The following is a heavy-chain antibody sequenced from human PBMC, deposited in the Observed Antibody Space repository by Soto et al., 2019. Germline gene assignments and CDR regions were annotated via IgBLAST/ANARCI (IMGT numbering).Heavy chain of an antibody. CDR2: IWYDGSNK. Sequence: QVQLVESGGGVVQPGRSLRLSCAASGFTFSSYGMHWVRQAPGKGLEWVAVIWYDGSNKYYADSVKGRFTISRDNSKNTLYLQMNSLRAEDTSVYYCAAGRYFVWLPLDYWGQGTLVTFSS. CDR3: AAGRYFVWLPLDY. V-gene: IGHV3-33*01. CDR1: GFTFSSYG. J-gene: IGHJ4*02. D-gene: IGHD3-9*01.